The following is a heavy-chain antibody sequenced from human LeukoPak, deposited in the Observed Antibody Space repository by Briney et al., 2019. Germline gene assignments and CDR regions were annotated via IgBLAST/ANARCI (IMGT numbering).Heavy chain of an antibody. CDR1: GFTFSSYS. CDR2: ISSSSSYI. D-gene: IGHD6-6*01. CDR3: ARGVSSSSPAEYFQH. J-gene: IGHJ1*01. V-gene: IGHV3-21*01. Sequence: GGSLRLSCAASGFTFSSYSMNWVRQAPGKGLEWVSSISSSSSYIYYADSVKGRFTISRDNAKNSLYLQMNSLRAEDTAVYYCARGVSSSSPAEYFQHWGQGTLVTVSS.